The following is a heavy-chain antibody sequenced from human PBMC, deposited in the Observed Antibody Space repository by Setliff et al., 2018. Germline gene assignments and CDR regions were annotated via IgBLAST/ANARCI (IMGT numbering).Heavy chain of an antibody. D-gene: IGHD2-2*01. CDR2: INAGNGNT. Sequence: ASVKVSCKASGYTFTSYAMHWVRQAPGQRLEWMGWINAGNGNTKYSQKFQGRVTITRDTSASTAYMEPSSLRSEDTAVYYCARALPSTSWALYYYYMDVWGKGTTVTVSS. CDR3: ARALPSTSWALYYYYMDV. CDR1: GYTFTSYA. J-gene: IGHJ6*03. V-gene: IGHV1-3*01.